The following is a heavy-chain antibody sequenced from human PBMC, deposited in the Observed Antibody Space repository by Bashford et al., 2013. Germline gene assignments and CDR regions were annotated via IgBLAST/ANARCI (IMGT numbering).Heavy chain of an antibody. CDR1: GGSISSRTHY. J-gene: IGHJ3*02. V-gene: IGHV4-39*01. CDR2: IYYSGST. CDR3: ARTSYYDFWSGHPDAFDI. D-gene: IGHD3-3*01. Sequence: SETLSLTCTVSGGSISSRTHYWGWIRQPPGKGLEWIGSIYYSGSTYYNPSLKSRVTNSVDTSKNQFSLNLYSVTAADTAVYYCARTSYYDFWSGHPDAFDIWAKGQWSPSPQ.